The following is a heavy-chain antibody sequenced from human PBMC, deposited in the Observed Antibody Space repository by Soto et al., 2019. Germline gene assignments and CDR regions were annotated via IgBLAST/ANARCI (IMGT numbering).Heavy chain of an antibody. CDR1: GYSFTKYG. D-gene: IGHD3-3*01. Sequence: QVRLVQSGAEVKKPGASVKVSCKTSGYSFTKYGVNWVRQAPGQGLQWMGRINPNNRNTDYAQTLQGRLTITTDTSTSPAYIELGSLRSNDPAVYYCPREVRILGRGLAFDIWGPGTMVTVSS. V-gene: IGHV1-18*01. J-gene: IGHJ3*02. CDR2: INPNNRNT. CDR3: PREVRILGRGLAFDI.